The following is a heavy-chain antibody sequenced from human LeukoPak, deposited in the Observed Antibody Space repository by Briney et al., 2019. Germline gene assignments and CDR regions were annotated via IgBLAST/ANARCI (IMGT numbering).Heavy chain of an antibody. V-gene: IGHV4-34*01. Sequence: SETLSLTCAVYGGSFSGYYWSWIRQPPGKGLEWIGEINHSGSTNYNPSLKSRVTISVDTSKNQFSLKLSSVTAADTAVYYCARYTAVPSAYKWFDFWGPGTLVTVSS. CDR1: GGSFSGYY. CDR3: ARYTAVPSAYKWFDF. D-gene: IGHD4-11*01. J-gene: IGHJ5*01. CDR2: INHSGST.